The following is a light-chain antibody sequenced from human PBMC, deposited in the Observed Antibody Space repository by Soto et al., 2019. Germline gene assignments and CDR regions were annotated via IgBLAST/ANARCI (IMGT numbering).Light chain of an antibody. V-gene: IGKV3-20*01. CDR1: QSVSSSY. CDR2: GAS. Sequence: EIVLTQSPGTLSLSPGDRATLSCRARQSVSSSYLAWYQQKPGQAPRLLISGASSRATGIPDRFSGSGSGTDFALTISRLEPEDFAVYYCQQYDSSPLTFGGGTKVEIK. CDR3: QQYDSSPLT. J-gene: IGKJ4*01.